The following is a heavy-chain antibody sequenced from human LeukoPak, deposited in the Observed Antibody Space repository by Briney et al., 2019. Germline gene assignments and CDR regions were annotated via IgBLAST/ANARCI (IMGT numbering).Heavy chain of an antibody. CDR2: INSDGSST. V-gene: IGHV3-74*01. CDR1: GFTFSSYW. Sequence: GGSLRLSCAASGFTFSSYWLHWVRQAPGKGLVWVSRINSDGSSTSYADSVKGRFTISRDNAKNTLYLQMNSLRAEDTAVYYCARGARYCISTSCSILLPRWFKPWGQGTLVTVSS. CDR3: ARGARYCISTSCSILLPRWFKP. J-gene: IGHJ5*02. D-gene: IGHD2-2*01.